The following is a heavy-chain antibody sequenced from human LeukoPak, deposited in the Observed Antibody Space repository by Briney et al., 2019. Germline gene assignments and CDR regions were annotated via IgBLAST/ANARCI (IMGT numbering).Heavy chain of an antibody. CDR3: ARRLSGSDSHAFDI. CDR1: GFTFIDSY. V-gene: IGHV3-11*01. Sequence: LGGSLRLSCAASGFTFIDSYMSWIRQAPGKGLEWLSYIRTSGDTIYYADSVKGRFTISRDNAKNSLYLQMNSLRVEDTAVYYCARRLSGSDSHAFDIWDQGTMVTVSS. J-gene: IGHJ3*02. CDR2: IRTSGDTI. D-gene: IGHD5-12*01.